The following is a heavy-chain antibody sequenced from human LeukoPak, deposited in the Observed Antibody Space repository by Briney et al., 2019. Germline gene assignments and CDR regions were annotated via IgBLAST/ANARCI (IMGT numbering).Heavy chain of an antibody. J-gene: IGHJ5*01. CDR2: IYYSGST. CDR1: GGSISSGDYY. CDR3: AREGSGSYHNWFDS. D-gene: IGHD1-26*01. V-gene: IGHV4-30-4*08. Sequence: TSQTLSLTCTVSGGSISSGDYYWSWIRQPPWKDLEWIGYIYYSGSTYYNPSLKSRVTISVDTSKNQFSLKLSSVTAADTAVYLSAREGSGSYHNWFDSLVQGTLVTVSS.